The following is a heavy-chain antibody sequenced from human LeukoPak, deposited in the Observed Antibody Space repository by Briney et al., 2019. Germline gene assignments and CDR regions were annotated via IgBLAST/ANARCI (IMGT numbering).Heavy chain of an antibody. Sequence: PGRSLRLSCAASGFTFSSYAMHWVRQAPGKGLEWVAVISYDGSNKYYADSVKGRFTISRDNSKNTLYLQMNSLRAEDTAVYYCARGSITIFGPGDYWGQGTLVTVSS. J-gene: IGHJ4*02. CDR2: ISYDGSNK. CDR3: ARGSITIFGPGDY. D-gene: IGHD3-3*01. CDR1: GFTFSSYA. V-gene: IGHV3-30-3*01.